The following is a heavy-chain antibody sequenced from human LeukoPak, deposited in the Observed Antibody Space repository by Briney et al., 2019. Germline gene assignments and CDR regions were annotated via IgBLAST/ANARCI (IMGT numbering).Heavy chain of an antibody. CDR3: ARGRYNWNLDY. V-gene: IGHV3-48*03. J-gene: IGHJ4*02. CDR2: ISRSATTI. CDR1: GFTFSSYE. Sequence: GGSLRLSCAASGFTFSSYEMNWVRQAPGKGLEWVSSISRSATTIYYADSVKGRFTISRDNSKNTLYLQMGSLRAEDMAVYYCARGRYNWNLDYWGQGTLVTVSS. D-gene: IGHD1-1*01.